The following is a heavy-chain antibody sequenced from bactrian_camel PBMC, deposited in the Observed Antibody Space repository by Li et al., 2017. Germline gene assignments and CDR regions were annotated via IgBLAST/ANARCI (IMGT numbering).Heavy chain of an antibody. J-gene: IGHJ6*01. CDR2: IWVSVGST. D-gene: IGHD7*01. CDR3: AKEGDMWHPFGS. CDR1: AYTYSSYC. Sequence: HVQLVESGGGLVQPGGSLRLSCAASAYTYSSYCMGWFRQVPGKEREAVAGIWVSVGSTYYSDSVKGRFTVSRDNAKKTVYLQMTSLKPEDTAMYYCAKEGDMWHPFGSWGQGTQVTVS. V-gene: IGHV3S1*01.